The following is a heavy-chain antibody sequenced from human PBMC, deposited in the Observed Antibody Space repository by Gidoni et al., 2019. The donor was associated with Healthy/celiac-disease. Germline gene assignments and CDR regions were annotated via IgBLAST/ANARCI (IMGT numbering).Heavy chain of an antibody. Sequence: EVQLAESGGGLVQPGGYLRLSCDASGFTFSSHDMHWVRQATGKGLEWVSAIGTAGDPYYPGSVKGRFTISRENAKNSLYLQMNSLRAGDAAVYYCAREGRGAARKRWLGWYFDLWGRGTLVTVSS. V-gene: IGHV3-13*05. CDR3: AREGRGAARKRWLGWYFDL. CDR2: IGTAGDP. D-gene: IGHD6-6*01. CDR1: GFTFSSHD. J-gene: IGHJ2*01.